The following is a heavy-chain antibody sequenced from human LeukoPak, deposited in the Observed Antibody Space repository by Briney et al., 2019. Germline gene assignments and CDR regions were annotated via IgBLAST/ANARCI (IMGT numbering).Heavy chain of an antibody. CDR2: INEKGNEK. CDR1: GFTFSSYW. CDR3: ARGGAAAARKRGVDF. V-gene: IGHV3-7*01. D-gene: IGHD6-13*01. Sequence: GGSLRLSCAASGFTFSSYWMSWVRQAPGKGLEWVANINEKGNEKYYVDSVKGRFTISRDNSKNSLYLQMDSLRDEDTAVFYCARGGAAAARKRGVDFWGQGTLVTVSS. J-gene: IGHJ4*02.